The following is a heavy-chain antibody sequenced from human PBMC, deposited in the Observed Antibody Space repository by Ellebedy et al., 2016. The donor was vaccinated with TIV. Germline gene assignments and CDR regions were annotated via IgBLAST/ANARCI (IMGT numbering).Heavy chain of an antibody. CDR1: GYIFAVYW. V-gene: IGHV5-51*01. J-gene: IGHJ4*02. CDR3: ARLSAGTSYCSAGSCHSDY. Sequence: GESLKISCKTSGYIFAVYWIAWVRQMPGKGLEWMGIIYTGDSDVRYSPSFQGRVTISADKSISTTYLQSGSLEASDTAVYYCARLSAGTSYCSAGSCHSDYWGQGTQVTVSS. CDR2: IYTGDSDV. D-gene: IGHD2-8*02.